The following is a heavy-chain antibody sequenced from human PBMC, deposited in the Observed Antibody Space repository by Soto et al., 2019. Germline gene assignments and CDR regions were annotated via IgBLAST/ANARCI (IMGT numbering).Heavy chain of an antibody. Sequence: SGPTLVNPTQTLTLTCTFSGFSLSTSGMCVSWIRQPPGKALEWLALIDWDDDKCYSTSLKTRLTISKDTSKNQVVLTMTNMDPVDTATYYCARTLWSGYYTYYYYGMDVWGQGTTVTVSS. D-gene: IGHD3-3*01. CDR1: GFSLSTSGMC. CDR2: IDWDDDK. J-gene: IGHJ6*02. CDR3: ARTLWSGYYTYYYYGMDV. V-gene: IGHV2-70*01.